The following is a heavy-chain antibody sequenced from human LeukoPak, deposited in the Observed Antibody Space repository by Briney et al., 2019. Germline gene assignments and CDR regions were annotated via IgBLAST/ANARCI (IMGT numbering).Heavy chain of an antibody. CDR3: VKPDFSRGNWFDS. CDR2: ISGSDGST. D-gene: IGHD2-21*02. CDR1: GFTVSSNY. Sequence: GALRLSCAASGFTVSSNYMSWVRQAPGKGLEWVSAISGSDGSTNYADSVQGRFTISRDNSKNTLYLQMNSLRAEDTAVYYCVKPDFSRGNWFDSWGQGTLVTVSS. J-gene: IGHJ5*01. V-gene: IGHV3-23*01.